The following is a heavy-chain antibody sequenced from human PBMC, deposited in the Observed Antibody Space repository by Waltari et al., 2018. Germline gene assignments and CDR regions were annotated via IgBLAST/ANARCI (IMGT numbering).Heavy chain of an antibody. CDR3: ARGDILTGFDS. J-gene: IGHJ4*02. CDR1: GFTFGDYY. CDR2: IGSSGSTK. Sequence: QVQLLESGGELVRPGGSLLLSSAASGFTFGDYYMNWIRQAPGKGLEWVSNIGSSGSTKHYADSVKGRWTISRDNSKNSMDLQMTSLRADDTAVYYCARGDILTGFDSWGQGTLVIVSS. D-gene: IGHD3-9*01. V-gene: IGHV3-11*04.